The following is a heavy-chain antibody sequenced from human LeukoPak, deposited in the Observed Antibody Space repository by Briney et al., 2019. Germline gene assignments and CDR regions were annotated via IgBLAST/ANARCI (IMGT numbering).Heavy chain of an antibody. CDR2: IYTSGST. J-gene: IGHJ6*03. D-gene: IGHD3-10*01. Sequence: PSETLSLTCTVSGGSISSYYWSWIRQPPGKGLEWIGYIYTSGSTNYNPSLKSRVTISVDTSKNQFSLKLSSVTAADTAVYYCARSLYYYGSGSRRHYYYYYYTDVWGKGTTVTVSS. CDR3: ARSLYYYGSGSRRHYYYYYYTDV. CDR1: GGSISSYY. V-gene: IGHV4-4*09.